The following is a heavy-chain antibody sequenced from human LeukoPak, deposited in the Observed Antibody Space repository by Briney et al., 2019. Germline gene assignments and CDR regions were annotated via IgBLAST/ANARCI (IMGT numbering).Heavy chain of an antibody. CDR3: AKGGGSSCYSPSDY. J-gene: IGHJ4*02. V-gene: IGHV3-23*01. Sequence: GGSLRLSCAASGFTFKKYAMSWVRQAPGKVLEWVSAITGSGGDTYHADSVKGRFTISRDNSKNTLYLQMNSLRAEDTAVYYCAKGGGSSCYSPSDYWGQGTLVTVSS. CDR2: ITGSGGDT. CDR1: GFTFKKYA. D-gene: IGHD2-15*01.